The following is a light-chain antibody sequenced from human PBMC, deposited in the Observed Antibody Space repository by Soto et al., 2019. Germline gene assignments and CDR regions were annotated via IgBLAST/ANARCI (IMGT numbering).Light chain of an antibody. V-gene: IGKV3-11*01. J-gene: IGKJ4*01. CDR3: QQRSDWPST. CDR1: QSVSSY. CDR2: DAS. Sequence: EIVLTQSPATLSLSPGERATLSCRASQSVSSYLVWYQQKPGQVPRLLIYDASNRATGIPARFGGSGSGTDFTLTISCLEPEDSAVYYFQQRSDWPSTFGGGTKVEIK.